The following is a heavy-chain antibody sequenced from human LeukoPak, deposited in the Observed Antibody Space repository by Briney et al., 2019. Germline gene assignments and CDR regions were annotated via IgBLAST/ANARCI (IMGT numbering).Heavy chain of an antibody. CDR2: ISYDGSNK. V-gene: IGHV3-30*04. Sequence: GGSLRLSCAASGFTFSSYAMHWVRQAPGKGLEWVAVISYDGSNKYYADSVKGRFTISRDNSKNTLYLQMNSLRAEDTAVYYCAKGGRAITMVRGATGAFDIWGQGTMVTVSS. D-gene: IGHD3-10*01. CDR3: AKGGRAITMVRGATGAFDI. J-gene: IGHJ3*02. CDR1: GFTFSSYA.